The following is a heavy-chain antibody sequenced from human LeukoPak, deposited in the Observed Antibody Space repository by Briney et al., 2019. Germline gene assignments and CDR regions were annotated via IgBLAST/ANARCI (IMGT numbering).Heavy chain of an antibody. CDR3: AIYSSTWY. CDR1: GYTFTTYY. J-gene: IGHJ4*02. Sequence: GASVKVSFKSSGYTFTTYYIHWVRQAPGQGLEWMGIINPTGGSTNYAQQFQGRVTMTRDTSKRPVFMELNSLSSEDTAVYYCAIYSSTWYWGQGTLVTVSS. V-gene: IGHV1-46*01. D-gene: IGHD6-13*01. CDR2: INPTGGST.